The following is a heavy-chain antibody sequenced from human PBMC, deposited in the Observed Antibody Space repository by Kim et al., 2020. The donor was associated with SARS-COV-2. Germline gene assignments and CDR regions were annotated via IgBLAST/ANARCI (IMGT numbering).Heavy chain of an antibody. CDR1: GFTFSSYG. Sequence: GGSLRLSCAASGFTFSSYGMHWVRQAPGKGLEWVAVIWYDGSNKYYADSVKGRFTISRDNSKNTLYLQMNSLRAEDTAVYYCAKDRDYSSGWYVAPYYYYYYGMDVWGQGTTVTVSS. V-gene: IGHV3-33*06. D-gene: IGHD6-19*01. CDR3: AKDRDYSSGWYVAPYYYYYYGMDV. J-gene: IGHJ6*02. CDR2: IWYDGSNK.